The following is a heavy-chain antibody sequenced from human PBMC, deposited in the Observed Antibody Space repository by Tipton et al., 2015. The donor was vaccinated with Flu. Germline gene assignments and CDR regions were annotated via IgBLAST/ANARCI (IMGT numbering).Heavy chain of an antibody. V-gene: IGHV4-31*03. D-gene: IGHD3-22*01. J-gene: IGHJ6*02. CDR1: GGSISSGGYY. CDR3: ARGGSGYPPGGMDV. CDR2: IYYNGST. Sequence: TLSLTCTVSGGSISSGGYYWSWIRQHPGKGLEWIGYIYYNGSTYYNPSLKSRVTISVDTSKNQFSLKLSSVTAADTAVYYCARGGSGYPPGGMDVWGQGTTVTVPS.